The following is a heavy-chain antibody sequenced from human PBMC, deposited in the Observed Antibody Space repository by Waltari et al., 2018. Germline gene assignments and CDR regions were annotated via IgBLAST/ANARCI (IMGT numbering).Heavy chain of an antibody. CDR2: IYSGGST. V-gene: IGHV3-53*02. D-gene: IGHD4-17*01. CDR1: GFTVRSNY. J-gene: IGHJ4*02. CDR3: ASGDYGDYMDY. Sequence: EVQLVETGGGLIQPGGCLRLSCAASGFTVRSNYLRWVRQAPGKGLEWVSVIYSGGSTYYADSVKGRFTISRDNSKNTLYLQMNSLRAEDTAVYYCASGDYGDYMDYWGQGTLVTVSS.